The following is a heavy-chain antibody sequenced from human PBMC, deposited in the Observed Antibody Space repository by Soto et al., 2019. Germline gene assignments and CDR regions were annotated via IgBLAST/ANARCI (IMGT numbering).Heavy chain of an antibody. CDR1: GFTFSNYW. J-gene: IGHJ3*01. CDR2: IREDGTVE. CDR3: ARDANYRDTTGYYDVFDV. D-gene: IGHD3-22*01. Sequence: DVQLMESGGGLVQPGGSLRLSCAASGFTFSNYWMAWVRQTPGKGLQWVANIREDGTVEHYLDSVEGRFSVSRDNARESLYLQMNSLRIEDTAVYYCARDANYRDTTGYYDVFDVWGQGTMVIVSS. V-gene: IGHV3-7*05.